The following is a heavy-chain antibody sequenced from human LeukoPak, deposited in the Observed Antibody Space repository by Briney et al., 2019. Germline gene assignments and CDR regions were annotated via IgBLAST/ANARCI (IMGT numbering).Heavy chain of an antibody. J-gene: IGHJ2*01. Sequence: KASETLSLTCTVSGGSINTYYWSWIRQSPGRGLEWIGYIYSSGSTKYNPSLRSRVTISVDRSKNQFSLRLSSVTAADTAVYYCARDAEGDNHWYFDLWGRGTLVTVSS. V-gene: IGHV4-59*12. D-gene: IGHD3-9*01. CDR1: GGSINTYY. CDR3: ARDAEGDNHWYFDL. CDR2: IYSSGST.